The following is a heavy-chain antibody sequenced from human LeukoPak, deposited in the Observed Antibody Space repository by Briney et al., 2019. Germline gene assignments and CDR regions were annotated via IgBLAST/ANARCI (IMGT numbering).Heavy chain of an antibody. CDR2: ISSSSSYI. CDR1: GFTFSSYS. Sequence: GGSLRLSCAASGFTFSSYSMNWVRRAPGKGLEWVSSISSSSSYIYYADSVKGRFTISRDNAKNSLYLQMNSLRAEDTAVYYCARGVGSGRDCVDYWGQGTLVTVSS. CDR3: ARGVGSGRDCVDY. J-gene: IGHJ4*02. V-gene: IGHV3-21*01. D-gene: IGHD2-15*01.